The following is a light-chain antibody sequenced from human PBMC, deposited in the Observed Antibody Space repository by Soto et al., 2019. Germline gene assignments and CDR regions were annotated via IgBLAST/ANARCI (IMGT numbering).Light chain of an antibody. Sequence: EIVLTQSPGTLSLSPGEGATLSCRASQSVSSNLAWYQQKPGQAPRLLIYGASTRATGIPARFSGSGSGTELTLTISSLHSESYAVYYCHQYNNWPPWTFGQGTKVYIK. V-gene: IGKV3-15*01. CDR2: GAS. CDR1: QSVSSN. CDR3: HQYNNWPPWT. J-gene: IGKJ1*01.